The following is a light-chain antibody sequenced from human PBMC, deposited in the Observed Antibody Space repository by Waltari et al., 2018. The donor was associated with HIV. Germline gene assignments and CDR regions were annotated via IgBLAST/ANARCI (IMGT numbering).Light chain of an antibody. CDR2: AAS. CDR3: QQYNTYSWT. V-gene: IGKV1-5*03. J-gene: IGKJ1*01. Sequence: DIQMTQSPSTLSASIGDRVSITCRASQSISTWLAWYQQKPGKAPELLIYAASSLDSGVPSRFSGSGSGTEFTLTSSSLQPDDFATYYCQQYNTYSWTFGQGTKVEIK. CDR1: QSISTW.